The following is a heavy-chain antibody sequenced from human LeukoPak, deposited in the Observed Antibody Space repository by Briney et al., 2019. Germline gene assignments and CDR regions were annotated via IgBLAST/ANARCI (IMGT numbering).Heavy chain of an antibody. CDR1: GFAFSTYW. V-gene: IGHV3-7*03. D-gene: IGHD4-23*01. CDR3: ARGGNSYFDY. CDR2: INQDGSVK. J-gene: IGHJ4*02. Sequence: GGSLRLSCAASGFAFSTYWMDWVRQAPGKGLEWVGNINQDGSVKHYVDSVRGRFTISRDNARNSVYLQMNALRVEDTAVYYCARGGNSYFDYWGQGTLVTVSS.